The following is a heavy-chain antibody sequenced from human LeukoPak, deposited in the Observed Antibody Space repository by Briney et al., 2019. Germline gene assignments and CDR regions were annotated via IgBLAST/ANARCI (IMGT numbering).Heavy chain of an antibody. Sequence: GGSVRLSCAASVFTFSNDWMTWVRQAPGQGLEWVGRIYRNADGGTTDYAAPVKGSFTISRDDSKNTLYLQMNSLKTEDTAVYYCTTDSYCSTTTCYASSNYYYGLDAWGQGTSVTVSS. CDR1: VFTFSNDW. D-gene: IGHD2-2*01. CDR2: IYRNADGGTT. CDR3: TTDSYCSTTTCYASSNYYYGLDA. V-gene: IGHV3-15*05. J-gene: IGHJ6*02.